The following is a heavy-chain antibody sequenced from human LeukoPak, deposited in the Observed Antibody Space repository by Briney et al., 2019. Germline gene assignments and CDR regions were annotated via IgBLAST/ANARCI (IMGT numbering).Heavy chain of an antibody. CDR2: ISGSGGST. J-gene: IGHJ4*02. CDR3: AKIPKRSSGYYFQSGDY. V-gene: IGHV3-23*01. D-gene: IGHD3-22*01. Sequence: PGGSLRLSCAASGFTVSSNYMSWVRQAPGKGLEWVSVISGSGGSTYYADSVKGRFTISRDNSKNTLYLQMNGLRAEDTAVYYCAKIPKRSSGYYFQSGDYWGQGTLVTVSS. CDR1: GFTVSSNY.